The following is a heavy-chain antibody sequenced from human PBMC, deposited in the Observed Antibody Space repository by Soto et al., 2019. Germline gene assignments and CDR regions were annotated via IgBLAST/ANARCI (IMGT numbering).Heavy chain of an antibody. J-gene: IGHJ3*02. CDR1: GGTFSSYA. D-gene: IGHD1-7*01. CDR3: ARVLLELLGHAFDI. Sequence: VKVPCKASGGTFSSYAISWVRQAPGQGLEWMGGIIPIFGTANYAQKFQGRVTITADESTSTAYMELSSLRSEDTAVYYCARVLLELLGHAFDIWGQGTMVTVSS. CDR2: IIPIFGTA. V-gene: IGHV1-69*01.